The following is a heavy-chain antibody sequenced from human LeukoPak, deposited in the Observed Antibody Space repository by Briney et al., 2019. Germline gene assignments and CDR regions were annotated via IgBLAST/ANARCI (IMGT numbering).Heavy chain of an antibody. CDR3: ANPVEMATIGGLDY. Sequence: ASVKVSCKASGYTFTGYYMHWVRQAPGKGLEWVSAISGSGGSTYYADSVKGRFTISRDNSKNTLYLQMNSLRAEDTAVYYCANPVEMATIGGLDYWGQGTLVTVSS. CDR2: ISGSGGST. J-gene: IGHJ4*02. V-gene: IGHV3-23*01. CDR1: GYTFTGYY. D-gene: IGHD5-24*01.